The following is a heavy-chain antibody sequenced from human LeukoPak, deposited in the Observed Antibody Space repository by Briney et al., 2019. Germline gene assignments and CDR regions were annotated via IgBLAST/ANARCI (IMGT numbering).Heavy chain of an antibody. D-gene: IGHD4-17*01. V-gene: IGHV3-53*01. CDR2: IYSGGST. CDR3: ARDLGGYGDSDYYYGMDV. J-gene: IGHJ6*02. CDR1: GFTVSSNY. Sequence: GGSLRLSCAASGFTVSSNYMSWVRQAPGKGLEWVSVIYSGGSTYYADSVKGRFTISRDNSKNTLYLQTNSLRAEDTAVYYCARDLGGYGDSDYYYGMDVWGQGTTVTVSS.